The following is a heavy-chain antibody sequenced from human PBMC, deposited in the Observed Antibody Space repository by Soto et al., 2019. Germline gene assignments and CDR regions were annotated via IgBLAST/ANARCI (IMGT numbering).Heavy chain of an antibody. CDR1: GFTFSSYG. Sequence: GGSLRLSCAASGFTFSSYGMHWVRQAPGKGLEWVAVIWYDGSNKYYADSVKGRFTISRDNSKNTLYLQMNSLRAEDTAVYYCARDSLGGGGYDDYWGQGTLVTVSS. J-gene: IGHJ4*02. CDR2: IWYDGSNK. CDR3: ARDSLGGGGYDDY. D-gene: IGHD3-16*01. V-gene: IGHV3-33*01.